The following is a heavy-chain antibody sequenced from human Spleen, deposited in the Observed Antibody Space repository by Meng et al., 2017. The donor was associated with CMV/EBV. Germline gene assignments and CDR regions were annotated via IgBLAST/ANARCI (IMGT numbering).Heavy chain of an antibody. Sequence: GSLRLSCTVSGGSISSSSYYWGWIRQPPGKGLEWIGSIYCSGSTYYNPSLKSRVTISVDTSKNHLSLTMTSVTAEDTAIYYCARVREHTSLGNYWFDPWGQGTLVTVSS. CDR2: IYCSGST. D-gene: IGHD5-18*01. V-gene: IGHV4-39*07. CDR3: ARVREHTSLGNYWFDP. J-gene: IGHJ5*02. CDR1: GGSISSSSYY.